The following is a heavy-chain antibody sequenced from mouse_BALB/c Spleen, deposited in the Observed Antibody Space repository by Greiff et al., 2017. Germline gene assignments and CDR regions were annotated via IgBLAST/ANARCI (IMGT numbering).Heavy chain of an antibody. V-gene: IGHV3-6*02. J-gene: IGHJ2*01. Sequence: EVQLVESGPGLVKPSPSLSLSCSVSGYSITSCYFWYWIRQFPGNLLEWMGYIRYDGSNNYNPSLKNRTAITRDTSKNQFFLKLKSVTTEDTATYYCARWGNYPYFDYWGQGTTLTVSS. CDR1: GYSITSCYF. D-gene: IGHD2-1*01. CDR3: ARWGNYPYFDY. CDR2: IRYDGSN.